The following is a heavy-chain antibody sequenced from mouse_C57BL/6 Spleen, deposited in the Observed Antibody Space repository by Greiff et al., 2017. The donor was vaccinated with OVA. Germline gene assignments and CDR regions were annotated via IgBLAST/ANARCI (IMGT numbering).Heavy chain of an antibody. CDR2: ISYDGSN. V-gene: IGHV3-6*01. J-gene: IGHJ2*01. D-gene: IGHD1-1*01. CDR3: ARWDYYGSSDY. CDR1: GYSITSGYY. Sequence: EVKVEESGPGLVKPSQSLSLTCSVTGYSITSGYYWNWIRQFPGNKLEWMGYISYDGSNNYNPSLKNRISITRDTSKNQFFLKLNSVTTEDTATYYCARWDYYGSSDYWGQGTTLTVS.